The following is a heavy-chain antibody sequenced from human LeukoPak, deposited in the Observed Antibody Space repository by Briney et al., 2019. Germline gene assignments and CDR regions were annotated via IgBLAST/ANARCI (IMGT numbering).Heavy chain of an antibody. D-gene: IGHD6-6*01. V-gene: IGHV1-69*05. CDR2: IIPIFGTA. J-gene: IGHJ4*02. Sequence: SVKVSCKASRGTFSNYVISWVRQAPGQGLEWMGGIIPIFGTANYAQKFQGRVTITTDESTSTAYMELSSLRSEDTAVYYCARDGGVSSSFDYWGQGTLVTVSS. CDR1: RGTFSNYV. CDR3: ARDGGVSSSFDY.